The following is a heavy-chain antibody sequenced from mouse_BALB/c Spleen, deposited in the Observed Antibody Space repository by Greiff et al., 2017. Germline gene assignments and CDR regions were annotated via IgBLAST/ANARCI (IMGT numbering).Heavy chain of an antibody. V-gene: IGHV3-2*02. CDR3: ARGWAFDY. D-gene: IGHD3-1*01. CDR2: ISYSGST. J-gene: IGHJ2*01. CDR1: GYSITSDYA. Sequence: DVKLQESGPGLVKPSQSLSLTCTVTGYSITSDYAWNWIRQFPGNKLEWMGYISYSGSTSYNPSLKSRISITRDTSKNQFFLQLNSVTTEDTATYYCARGWAFDYWGQGTTLTVSS.